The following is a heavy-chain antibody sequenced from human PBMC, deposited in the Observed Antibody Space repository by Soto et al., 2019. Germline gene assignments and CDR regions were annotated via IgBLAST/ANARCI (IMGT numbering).Heavy chain of an antibody. CDR3: AKGPSFGGFDV. CDR2: ISHDGNNK. V-gene: IGHV3-30*18. J-gene: IGHJ3*01. D-gene: IGHD2-15*01. Sequence: GGSLRLSCAASGFTFNYYAMHWLRQAPGKGLEWVAFISHDGNNKNYADYVKGRFTISRDDSKNTVYLQMNSLRPEDTSVYFCAKGPSFGGFDVWGQGTMVTVSS. CDR1: GFTFNYYA.